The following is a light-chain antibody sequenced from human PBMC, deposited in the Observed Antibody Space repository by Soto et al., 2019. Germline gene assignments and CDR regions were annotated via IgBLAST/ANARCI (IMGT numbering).Light chain of an antibody. J-gene: IGLJ2*01. Sequence: QSVLTQPPSASGTPGKRVTISCSGITSNIESHYDFWYQQFPGMAPKVIIFENGQRPSGVPARFSGSKSGTSASLPITRLLPEGEAHSYCSTSYDGVSGYVV. CDR1: TSNIESHY. CDR2: ENG. V-gene: IGLV1-47*01. CDR3: STSYDGVSGYVV.